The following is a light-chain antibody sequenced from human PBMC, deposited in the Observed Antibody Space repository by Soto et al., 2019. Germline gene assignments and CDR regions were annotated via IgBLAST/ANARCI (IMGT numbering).Light chain of an antibody. CDR1: QSVSSN. CDR2: DAS. CDR3: QHYNDLPLT. J-gene: IGKJ1*01. V-gene: IGKV3-15*01. Sequence: EIVMTQSPATLSLSPGERATLSCRASQSVSSNLAWYQQKPGQAPRLLISDASTRATGIPDRFSGSGSGTEFTLTITSLQSEDFAVYYCQHYNDLPLTFGHGTKVEIK.